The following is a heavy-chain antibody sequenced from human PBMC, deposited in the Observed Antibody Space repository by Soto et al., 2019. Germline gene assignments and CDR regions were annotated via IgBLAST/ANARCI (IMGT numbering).Heavy chain of an antibody. V-gene: IGHV4-61*01. CDR2: VYDSGST. CDR1: AASVRNGLYY. D-gene: IGHD5-12*01. J-gene: IGHJ6*02. CDR3: ARDEYNCYDSPLFSFANGVSV. Sequence: QVHLQESGPGLVKPSGTLSLACTVSAASVRNGLYYWRWLRQPPGKGLEWIGYVYDSGSTNYNPSLRSVVTIPLDTSNIPVFRTVTCVTAADTGVCDCARDEYNCYDSPLFSFANGVSVWGQGTTVTVS.